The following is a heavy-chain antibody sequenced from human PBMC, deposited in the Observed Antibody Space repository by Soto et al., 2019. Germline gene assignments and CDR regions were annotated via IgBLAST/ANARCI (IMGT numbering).Heavy chain of an antibody. Sequence: QVQLQESGPGLVKPSQTLSLTCTVSGGSISSGGYYWSWIRQHPGKGLEWIGYIYYSGSTYYNPSLKRRVTISVDTSKHQFSLKLSSVTAAETAVYYCARGCSSTSCDGNYMDVWGKGTTVTVSS. D-gene: IGHD2-2*01. CDR2: IYYSGST. V-gene: IGHV4-31*03. CDR1: GGSISSGGYY. CDR3: ARGCSSTSCDGNYMDV. J-gene: IGHJ6*03.